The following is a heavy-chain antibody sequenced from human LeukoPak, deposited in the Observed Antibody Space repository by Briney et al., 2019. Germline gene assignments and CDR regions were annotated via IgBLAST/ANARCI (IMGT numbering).Heavy chain of an antibody. J-gene: IGHJ4*02. V-gene: IGHV3-48*03. Sequence: PGGSLRLSCAASGFTFSSYEMNWVRQAPGKGLEWVSYISSSGSTIYYADSVKGRFTISRDNAKNSLYLQMNSLRAEDTAVYYCARDEGLRAIDYWGQGTLVTVSS. D-gene: IGHD4-17*01. CDR3: ARDEGLRAIDY. CDR1: GFTFSSYE. CDR2: ISSSGSTI.